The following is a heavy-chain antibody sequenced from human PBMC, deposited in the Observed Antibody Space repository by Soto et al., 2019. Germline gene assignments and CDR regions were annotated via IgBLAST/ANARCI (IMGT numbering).Heavy chain of an antibody. CDR3: ARGRKVRGVIITPYYYYYYMDV. J-gene: IGHJ6*03. CDR2: INHSGST. Sequence: SETLSLTCAVYGGSFSGYYWSWIRQPPGKGLEWIGEINHSGSTNYNPSLKSRVTISVDTSKNQFSLKLSSVTAADTAVYYCARGRKVRGVIITPYYYYYYMDVWGKGTTVTVSS. D-gene: IGHD3-10*01. CDR1: GGSFSGYY. V-gene: IGHV4-34*01.